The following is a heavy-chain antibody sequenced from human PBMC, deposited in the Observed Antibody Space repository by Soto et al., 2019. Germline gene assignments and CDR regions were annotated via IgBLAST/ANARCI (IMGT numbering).Heavy chain of an antibody. Sequence: PGGSLRLSCAASGFTFSSYAMSWVRQAPGKGLEWVSAISGGGDSTYYADSVKGRFTLSRDNSKNTLYLQMNSLRAEDTAVYYCAKDKGCTNGVCYYGMDVWGQGTTVTVSS. CDR3: AKDKGCTNGVCYYGMDV. J-gene: IGHJ6*02. CDR2: ISGGGDST. V-gene: IGHV3-23*01. CDR1: GFTFSSYA. D-gene: IGHD2-8*01.